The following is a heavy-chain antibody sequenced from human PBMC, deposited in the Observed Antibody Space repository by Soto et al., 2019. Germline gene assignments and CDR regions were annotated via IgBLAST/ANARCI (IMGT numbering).Heavy chain of an antibody. J-gene: IGHJ6*02. D-gene: IGHD5-18*01. CDR1: GGSFSGYY. CDR2: INHSGST. CDR3: CIQPDHYYYYYGMDV. V-gene: IGHV4-34*01. Sequence: SETLSLTCAVYGGSFSGYYWSWIRQPPGKGLEWIGEINHSGSTNHNPSLKSRVTISVDTSKNQFSLKLSSVTAADTAVYYCCIQPDHYYYYYGMDVWGQGTTVTV.